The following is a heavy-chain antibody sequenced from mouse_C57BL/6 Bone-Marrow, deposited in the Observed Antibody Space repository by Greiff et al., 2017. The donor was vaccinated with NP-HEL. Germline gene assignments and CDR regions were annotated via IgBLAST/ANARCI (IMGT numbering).Heavy chain of an antibody. CDR2: ISNGGGST. Sequence: EVKVVESGAGLVQPGGSLKLSCAASGFTFSDYYMYWVRQTPEKRLEWVAYISNGGGSTYYPDTGKGRFTISRDNAKNTLYLQMSRLKSEDTAMYYCARSTMITMDYWGQGTSVTVSS. V-gene: IGHV5-12*01. CDR1: GFTFSDYY. D-gene: IGHD2-4*01. CDR3: ARSTMITMDY. J-gene: IGHJ4*01.